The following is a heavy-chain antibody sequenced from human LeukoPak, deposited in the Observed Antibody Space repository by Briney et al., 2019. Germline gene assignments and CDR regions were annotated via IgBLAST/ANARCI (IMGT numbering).Heavy chain of an antibody. D-gene: IGHD2-2*01. V-gene: IGHV4-34*01. Sequence: SETLSLTCTVSGGSISSYYWSWIRQPPGKGLEWIGDITHTRSTNYNPSLKSRVSISMDPSDNQFSLKLNSVTAADTAVYYCARDPEGIVPGAVWFAPWSQGILVIVSS. CDR1: GGSISSYY. J-gene: IGHJ5*02. CDR3: ARDPEGIVPGAVWFAP. CDR2: ITHTRST.